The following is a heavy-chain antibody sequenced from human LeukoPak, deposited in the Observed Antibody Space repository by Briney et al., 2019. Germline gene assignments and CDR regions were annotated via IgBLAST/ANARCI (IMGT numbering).Heavy chain of an antibody. CDR1: GFTFSDYY. V-gene: IGHV3-11*01. J-gene: IGHJ4*02. D-gene: IGHD3-10*01. CDR2: ISSSGSAI. CDR3: ARGPPYYYGSGSYLIY. Sequence: GGSLRLSCAASGFTFSDYYMSWIRQAPGKGLEWVSYISSSGSAIYYADSVKGRFTISRDNAKNSLYLQMNSLRAEDTAVYYCARGPPYYYGSGSYLIYWGQGTLVTVSS.